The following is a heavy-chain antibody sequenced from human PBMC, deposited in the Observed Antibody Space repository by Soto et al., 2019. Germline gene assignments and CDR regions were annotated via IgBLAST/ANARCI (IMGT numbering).Heavy chain of an antibody. V-gene: IGHV6-1*01. J-gene: IGHJ5*01. D-gene: IGHD2-8*01. Sequence: SQTTSLTCAISVDRISPNSSTWDWIRQPPSTGLEWLGRTYYRSNWYTDYAVSVKGRITISPDTSNNQLSLQLNSVTPDDTAVYYCARLIGNSWLDSWGQGTLVTVSS. CDR3: ARLIGNSWLDS. CDR2: TYYRSNWYT. CDR1: VDRISPNSST.